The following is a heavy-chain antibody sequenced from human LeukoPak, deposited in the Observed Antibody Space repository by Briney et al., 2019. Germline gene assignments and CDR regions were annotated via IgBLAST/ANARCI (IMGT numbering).Heavy chain of an antibody. Sequence: PGRSLRLSCAASGFTFSSYGMHWVRQAPGKGLEWVAVISYDGSNKYYADSVKGRFTISRDNSKNTLYLQMNSLRAEDTAVYYCARDLLYYDSSGPFDYWGQGTLVTVSS. J-gene: IGHJ4*02. CDR2: ISYDGSNK. D-gene: IGHD3-22*01. CDR1: GFTFSSYG. V-gene: IGHV3-30*03. CDR3: ARDLLYYDSSGPFDY.